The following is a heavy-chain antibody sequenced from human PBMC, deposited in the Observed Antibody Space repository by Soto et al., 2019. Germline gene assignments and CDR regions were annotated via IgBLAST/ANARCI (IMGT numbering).Heavy chain of an antibody. V-gene: IGHV3-30*18. CDR1: GFTFSSYG. D-gene: IGHD3-10*01. Sequence: QVQLVESGGGVVQPGRSLRLSCAASGFTFSSYGMHWVRQAPGKGLEWVAVISYDGSNKYYADSVKGRFTISRDNSKHTLYLQMNSLRAEDTAVYYCAKGGITMVRGAPDAFDIWGQGTMVTVSS. J-gene: IGHJ3*02. CDR3: AKGGITMVRGAPDAFDI. CDR2: ISYDGSNK.